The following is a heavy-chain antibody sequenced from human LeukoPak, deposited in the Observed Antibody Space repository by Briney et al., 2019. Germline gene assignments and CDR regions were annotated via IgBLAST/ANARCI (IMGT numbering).Heavy chain of an antibody. CDR3: AKGYSSGWYFGGFCDC. V-gene: IGHV3-23*01. J-gene: IGHJ4*02. Sequence: PGGSLRLSCAASGFTFSSYAMSWVRQAPGKGLEWVSAISGSGGSTYYADSVKGRFTISRDNSKNTLYLQMNSLRAEDTAVYYCAKGYSSGWYFGGFCDCWGQGTLVTVSS. D-gene: IGHD6-19*01. CDR2: ISGSGGST. CDR1: GFTFSSYA.